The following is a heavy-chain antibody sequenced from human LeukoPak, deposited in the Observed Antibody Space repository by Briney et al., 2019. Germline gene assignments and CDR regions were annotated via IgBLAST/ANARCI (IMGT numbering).Heavy chain of an antibody. J-gene: IGHJ6*02. CDR3: ARDPATIFGVVIMEAGYYYYGMDV. Sequence: GASVKVSCKASGDRFSSNGFSWVRQAPGQGLEWMGRIIPILGIANYAQKFQGRVTITADKSTSTAYMELSSLRSEDTAVYYCARDPATIFGVVIMEAGYYYYGMDVWGQGTTVTVSS. CDR2: IIPILGIA. V-gene: IGHV1-69*04. D-gene: IGHD3-3*01. CDR1: GDRFSSNG.